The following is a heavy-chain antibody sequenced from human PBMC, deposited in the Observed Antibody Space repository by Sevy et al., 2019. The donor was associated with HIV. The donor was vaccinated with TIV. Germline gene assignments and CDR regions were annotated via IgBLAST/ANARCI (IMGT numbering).Heavy chain of an antibody. CDR2: ISGSGGST. Sequence: GGSLRLSCAASGFSFSSYAMSWVRQAPGKGLEWVSGISGSGGSTYYADSVKGRLTISRDNSKNTLYRQMNSLRAEDTALYYCAKDIDSSGYYYFDYWGQGTLVTVSS. D-gene: IGHD6-19*01. CDR1: GFSFSSYA. J-gene: IGHJ4*02. CDR3: AKDIDSSGYYYFDY. V-gene: IGHV3-23*01.